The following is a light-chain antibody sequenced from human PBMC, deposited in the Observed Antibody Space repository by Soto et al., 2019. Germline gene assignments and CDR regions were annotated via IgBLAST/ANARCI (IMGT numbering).Light chain of an antibody. CDR1: TSNIGSDT. V-gene: IGLV1-44*01. CDR3: ASWDDSLDVVV. J-gene: IGLJ2*01. CDR2: RNT. Sequence: QSVLTQPPSASGTPGQRVTISCSGSTSNIGSDTVNWYQQLPGTAPKLLIYRNTQRPSGVPDRFPGSKSGASASLAISGLQSEDEADYYCASWDDSLDVVVFGGGTKLTVL.